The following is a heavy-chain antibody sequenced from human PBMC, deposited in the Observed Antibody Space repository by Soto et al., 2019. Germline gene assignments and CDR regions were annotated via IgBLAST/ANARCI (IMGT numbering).Heavy chain of an antibody. Sequence: PSQTLSLTCAISGDSDSSNSAAWNWIRQSPSRGLEWLGRTYYRSKWYNDYAVSVKSRITVNPDTSKNQFSLQLNSVTPEDSAVHFCARAILAGRDWFGMPESWGQGTLVSVTS. V-gene: IGHV6-1*01. CDR2: TYYRSKWYN. CDR3: ARAILAGRDWFGMPES. CDR1: GDSDSSNSAA. D-gene: IGHD3-10*01. J-gene: IGHJ5*02.